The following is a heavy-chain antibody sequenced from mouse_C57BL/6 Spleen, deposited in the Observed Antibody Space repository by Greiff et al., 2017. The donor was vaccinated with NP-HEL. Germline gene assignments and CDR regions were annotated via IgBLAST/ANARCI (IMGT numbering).Heavy chain of an antibody. V-gene: IGHV14-4*01. D-gene: IGHD1-1*01. CDR1: GFNIKDDY. J-gene: IGHJ2*01. Sequence: EVQLQQSGAELVRPGASVKLSCTASGFNIKDDYMHWVKQRPEQGLEWIGWIDPENGDTEYASKFQGKATITADTSSNTAYLQLSSLTSEDTAVYYCTTFYYGSSRGYWGQGTTLTVSS. CDR2: IDPENGDT. CDR3: TTFYYGSSRGY.